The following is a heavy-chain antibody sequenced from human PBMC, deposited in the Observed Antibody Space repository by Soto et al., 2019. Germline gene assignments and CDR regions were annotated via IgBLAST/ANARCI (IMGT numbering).Heavy chain of an antibody. J-gene: IGHJ5*02. V-gene: IGHV4-4*07. CDR3: ARAYFHQLLYNWFDP. Sequence: SETLSLTCTVSGGSISSYYWSWIRQPAGKGLEWIGRIYTSGSTNYNPSLKSRVTMSVDTPKNQFSLKLSSVTAADTAVYYCARAYFHQLLYNWFDPWGQGTLVTVS. CDR1: GGSISSYY. CDR2: IYTSGST. D-gene: IGHD2-2*01.